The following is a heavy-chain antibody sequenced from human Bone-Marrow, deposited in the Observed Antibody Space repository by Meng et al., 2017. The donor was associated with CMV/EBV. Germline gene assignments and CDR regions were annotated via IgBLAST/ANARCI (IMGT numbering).Heavy chain of an antibody. D-gene: IGHD3-3*01. Sequence: ASVKVSCKASGYTFTGYYMHWVRQAPGQGLEWMGWINPNSGGTNYAQKFQGRVTMTGDTSISTAYLDLSWLGSDDTAVYYCVRGIGDFWSNYNDAFDVWGQGTMVTVSS. CDR3: VRGIGDFWSNYNDAFDV. V-gene: IGHV1-2*02. CDR1: GYTFTGYY. CDR2: INPNSGGT. J-gene: IGHJ3*01.